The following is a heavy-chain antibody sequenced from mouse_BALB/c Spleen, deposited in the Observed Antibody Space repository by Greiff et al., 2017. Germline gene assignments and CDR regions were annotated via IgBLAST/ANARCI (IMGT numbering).Heavy chain of an antibody. J-gene: IGHJ1*01. Sequence: EVKLVESGGGLVQPGGSLKLSCAASGFTFSSYGMSWVRQTPDKRLELVATINSNGGSTYYPDSVKGRFTISRDNAKNTLYLQMSSLKSEDTAMYYCARVRGLSTTVDWYFDVWGAGTTVTVSS. CDR2: INSNGGST. D-gene: IGHD1-1*01. CDR3: ARVRGLSTTVDWYFDV. V-gene: IGHV5-6-3*01. CDR1: GFTFSSYG.